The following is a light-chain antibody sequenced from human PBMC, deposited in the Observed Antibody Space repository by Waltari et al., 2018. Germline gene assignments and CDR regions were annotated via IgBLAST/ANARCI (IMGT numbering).Light chain of an antibody. CDR1: SSYVGGYNY. J-gene: IGLJ2*01. V-gene: IGLV2-11*01. CDR2: DVY. Sequence: QSALTQPRSVSGSPGQSVTIPCTGTSSYVGGYNYVTWYQPHPGKAPKLMLYDVYKRPSGVPDRFSGSKSGNTASLTISGLQVEDEADYYCCSYAGSYTLIFGGGTKLTVL. CDR3: CSYAGSYTLI.